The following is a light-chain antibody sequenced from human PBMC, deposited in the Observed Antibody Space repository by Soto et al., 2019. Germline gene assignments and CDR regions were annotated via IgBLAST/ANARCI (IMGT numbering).Light chain of an antibody. CDR2: AAS. V-gene: IGKV1-6*01. Sequence: IQMAHSRSAVCRSGGEIGTMTSRASQGIRNDLGWYQQKPGKAPKLLIYAASSLQSGVPSRFSGSGSGTDLTLTISRLQPEDLATHSCLQDYHYLWKLAQGTKVDIK. CDR1: QGIRND. CDR3: LQDYHYLWK. J-gene: IGKJ1*01.